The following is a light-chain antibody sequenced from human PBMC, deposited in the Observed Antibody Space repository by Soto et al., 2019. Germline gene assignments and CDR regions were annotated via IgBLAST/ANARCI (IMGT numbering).Light chain of an antibody. V-gene: IGLV2-18*02. CDR3: SSYTSSSTLV. Sequence: QSALTQPPSVSGSPGQSVTISCTGTSSDVGSYNRVSWYQQPPGTAPKLNEVRNRPSGVPDRFSGSKSGNTASLTISGLQAEDEADYYCSSYTSSSTLVFGGGTKLTVL. CDR2: EVR. J-gene: IGLJ2*01. CDR1: SSDVGSYNR.